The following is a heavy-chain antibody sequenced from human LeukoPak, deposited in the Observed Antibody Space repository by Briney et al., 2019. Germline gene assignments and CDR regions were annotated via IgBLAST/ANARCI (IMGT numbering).Heavy chain of an antibody. J-gene: IGHJ6*02. V-gene: IGHV3-74*01. Sequence: PGGSLRLSCAASGFTFSIYWMHWARQAPGNGLVWVSRINSDGSTTTYADSVKGRFTISRDNAENTLYLQMNSLRAEDTAVYYCASSSPTVVSDTYYYYAMDVWGQGTTVTVSS. CDR3: ASSSPTVVSDTYYYYAMDV. CDR1: GFTFSIYW. D-gene: IGHD4-23*01. CDR2: INSDGSTT.